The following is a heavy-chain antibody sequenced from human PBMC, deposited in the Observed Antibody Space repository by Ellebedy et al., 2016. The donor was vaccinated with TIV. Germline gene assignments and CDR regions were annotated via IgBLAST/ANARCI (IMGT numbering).Heavy chain of an antibody. CDR3: ARHSSFGGIDY. V-gene: IGHV4-59*08. CDR2: IYYSGST. CDR1: GGSISSYY. J-gene: IGHJ4*02. D-gene: IGHD5-18*01. Sequence: SETLSLTXTVSGGSISSYYWSWIRQPPGKGLEWIGYIYYSGSTNYNPSLKSRVTISVDTSKNQFSLKLSSVTAADTAVYYCARHSSFGGIDYWGQGTLVTVSS.